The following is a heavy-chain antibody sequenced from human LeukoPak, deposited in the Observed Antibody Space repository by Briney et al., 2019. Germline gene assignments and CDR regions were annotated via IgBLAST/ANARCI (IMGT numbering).Heavy chain of an antibody. CDR1: GFTFSSRW. J-gene: IGHJ3*01. Sequence: GGSLRLSCAASGFTFSSRWMSWVRQAPGKGLEWVANIKQDGSEHYYVDSVQGRITISRDNAKSSLYLQMNTLRAEDAAVYYCATSLTTASDTSAYGAFDVWGQGTMVTVSS. CDR3: ATSLTTASDTSAYGAFDV. V-gene: IGHV3-7*05. D-gene: IGHD3-22*01. CDR2: IKQDGSEH.